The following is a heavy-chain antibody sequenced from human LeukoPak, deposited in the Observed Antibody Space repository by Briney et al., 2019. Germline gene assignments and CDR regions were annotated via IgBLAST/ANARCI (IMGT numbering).Heavy chain of an antibody. V-gene: IGHV3-30-3*01. Sequence: PGRSLRLSCAASGFTFSSYPMHWVRQAPGKGLEWVAVISYDGSNKSYADSVKGRFTISRDNSKNTRYLQMNSLKTEDTAVYYCATRGYSYVYPFDSWGPETLVTVSS. D-gene: IGHD5-18*01. CDR3: ATRGYSYVYPFDS. CDR2: ISYDGSNK. J-gene: IGHJ4*02. CDR1: GFTFSSYP.